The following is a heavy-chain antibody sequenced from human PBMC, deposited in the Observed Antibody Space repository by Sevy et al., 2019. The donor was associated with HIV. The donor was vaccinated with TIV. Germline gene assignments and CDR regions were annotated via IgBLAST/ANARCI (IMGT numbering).Heavy chain of an antibody. J-gene: IGHJ4*02. CDR1: GDSVSSNSAA. CDR2: TYYRSKWYN. V-gene: IGHV6-1*01. D-gene: IGHD3-10*01. CDR3: ARSYYYGSGSWYYFDY. Sequence: SETLSLTCAISGDSVSSNSAAWNWIRQSPSRGLEWLGRTYYRSKWYNDYAVSVKSRITINPDTSKNHFSLQLNSVTPEDTAVYYCARSYYYGSGSWYYFDYWGQGTLVTVSS.